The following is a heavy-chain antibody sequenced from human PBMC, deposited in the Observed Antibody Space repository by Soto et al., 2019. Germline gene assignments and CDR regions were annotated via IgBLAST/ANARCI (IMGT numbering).Heavy chain of an antibody. Sequence: QVQLVQSGAEVKKPGSSVKVSCKASGGTFSSYAISLVRQAPGQGLEWMGGIIPIFGTANYAQKFQGRVTITADESTSTAYTELSSLRSEDTAVYYCARVIARRYYDSRKVLSGMDVWGQGTTVTVSS. D-gene: IGHD3-22*01. CDR3: ARVIARRYYDSRKVLSGMDV. CDR1: GGTFSSYA. CDR2: IIPIFGTA. V-gene: IGHV1-69*01. J-gene: IGHJ6*02.